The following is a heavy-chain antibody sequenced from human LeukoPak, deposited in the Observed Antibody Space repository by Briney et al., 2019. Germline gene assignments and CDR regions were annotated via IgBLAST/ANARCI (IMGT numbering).Heavy chain of an antibody. J-gene: IGHJ4*02. D-gene: IGHD3-10*01. CDR3: ARGPMVRGVKAPPPYFDY. Sequence: GASVKVSCKASGYTFTSYAMHWVRQAPGQRLEWMGWINAGNGNTKYSQKFQGRVTITRDTSASTAYMKLSSLRSEDTAVYYCARGPMVRGVKAPPPYFDYWGQGTLVTVSS. CDR1: GYTFTSYA. CDR2: INAGNGNT. V-gene: IGHV1-3*01.